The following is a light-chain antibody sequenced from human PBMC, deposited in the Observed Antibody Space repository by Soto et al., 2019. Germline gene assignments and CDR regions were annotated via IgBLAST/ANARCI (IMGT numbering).Light chain of an antibody. Sequence: EIVLTQSPCTLSLSPGERASLSCRASQRVNINLAWYQQKPGQAPRLLIYGASTRATGIPARFSGSGSGTEFTLTISSLQSEDFGVYYCQQYNNWPRTFGQGTKVDIK. J-gene: IGKJ1*01. CDR1: QRVNIN. CDR3: QQYNNWPRT. V-gene: IGKV3-15*01. CDR2: GAS.